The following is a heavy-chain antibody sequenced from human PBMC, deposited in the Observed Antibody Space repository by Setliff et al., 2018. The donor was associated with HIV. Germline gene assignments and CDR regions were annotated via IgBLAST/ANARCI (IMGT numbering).Heavy chain of an antibody. Sequence: SETPSLTCGVSGIPIDRVYSWAWIRQPPGKGLEWIGTISHSGSTHYNSPLQGRISISIDTSKNQFSLTLTSVTAADTAMYYCARDQSDYNVLTGFGDFDYWGHGTLVTVSS. CDR2: ISHSGST. CDR3: ARDQSDYNVLTGFGDFDY. J-gene: IGHJ4*01. V-gene: IGHV4-38-2*02. D-gene: IGHD3-9*01. CDR1: GIPIDRVYS.